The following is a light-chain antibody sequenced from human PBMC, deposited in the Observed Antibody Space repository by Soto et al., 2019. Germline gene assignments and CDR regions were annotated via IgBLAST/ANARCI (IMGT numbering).Light chain of an antibody. V-gene: IGLV2-11*01. CDR2: DVS. CDR3: CSYAGSYV. CDR1: SSDVGGYNY. Sequence: QSALTQPRSVSGSPGQSVTISCTGTSSDVGGYNYVSWYQQHPGKAPKLMIYDVSKRPSGVPDRFSGSKSGNTASLTISGLQAEDEADYYCCSYAGSYVFGGGTTLTV. J-gene: IGLJ2*01.